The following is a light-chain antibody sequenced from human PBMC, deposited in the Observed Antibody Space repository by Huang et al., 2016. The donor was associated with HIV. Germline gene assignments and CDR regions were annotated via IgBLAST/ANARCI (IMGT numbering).Light chain of an antibody. CDR2: GAS. V-gene: IGKV3-20*01. Sequence: EVVLTQSPGTLSLSPGERVTLSCRASQSISNNSFAWFQQKPGQAPRLLIQGASTRATGIPDRFTGSGSGTDFTLTISNLEPEDCAVYYCLQYGTSPRTFGQGTKVEIK. CDR1: QSISNNS. CDR3: LQYGTSPRT. J-gene: IGKJ1*01.